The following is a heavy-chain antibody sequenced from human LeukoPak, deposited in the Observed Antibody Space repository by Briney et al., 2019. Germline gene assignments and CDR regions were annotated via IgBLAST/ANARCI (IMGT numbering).Heavy chain of an antibody. V-gene: IGHV4-34*01. J-gene: IGHJ4*02. Sequence: SETLSLTCAVYGGSFSGYYWSWIRQPPGKGLEWIGEINHSGSTNYNPSLKSRVTISVDTSKNQFSLKLSSVTAADTAVYYCARGLRLPMVRGTFDYWGQGTLVTISS. CDR3: ARGLRLPMVRGTFDY. D-gene: IGHD3-10*01. CDR2: INHSGST. CDR1: GGSFSGYY.